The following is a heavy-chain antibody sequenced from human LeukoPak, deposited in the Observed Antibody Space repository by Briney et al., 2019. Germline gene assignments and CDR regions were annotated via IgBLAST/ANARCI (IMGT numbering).Heavy chain of an antibody. J-gene: IGHJ5*02. CDR1: GYTFTSYD. CDR2: MNPNSGNS. V-gene: IGHV1-8*01. Sequence: GSVQVSCKASGYTFTSYDINWVRQATGQGLEWMGWMNPNSGNSGYSKKFQGRVTMARNTSISTAYMELSSLRSEATAVYYCARGLETASWGQGTLVTVSS. D-gene: IGHD5-24*01. CDR3: ARGLETAS.